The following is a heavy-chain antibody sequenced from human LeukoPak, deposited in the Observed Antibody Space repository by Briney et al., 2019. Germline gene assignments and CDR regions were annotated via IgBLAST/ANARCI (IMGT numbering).Heavy chain of an antibody. Sequence: AESLQISCKGSGYIFTSYWIGWVGQMPEKGLECMGIIQPGDSDTRYSPSLQGQVTIAADNSISTVYLQCSPLKASDTAMYYCARAASLYNGNDRGAFDIWGPETMVTVSS. D-gene: IGHD1-20*01. CDR3: ARAASLYNGNDRGAFDI. CDR1: GYIFTSYW. J-gene: IGHJ3*02. CDR2: IQPGDSDT. V-gene: IGHV5-51*01.